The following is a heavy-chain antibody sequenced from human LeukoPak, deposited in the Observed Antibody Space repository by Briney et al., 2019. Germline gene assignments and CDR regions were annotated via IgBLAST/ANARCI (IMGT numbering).Heavy chain of an antibody. CDR2: IYYSGTT. CDR3: ARSSSSFYYFDN. CDR1: GGSISSHF. Sequence: SETLSLTCTVSGGSISSHFWSWIRQFPGKGLEWIGYIYYSGTTDYNPSLKSRVTISVDTSKNQFSLKLSSVTAADTAVYYCARSSSSFYYFDNWGQGTLVTVSS. V-gene: IGHV4-59*11. J-gene: IGHJ4*02. D-gene: IGHD6-13*01.